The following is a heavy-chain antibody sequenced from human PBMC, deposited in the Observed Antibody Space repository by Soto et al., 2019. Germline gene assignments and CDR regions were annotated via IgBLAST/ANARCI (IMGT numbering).Heavy chain of an antibody. CDR3: ARVEGYDSSGYYFDY. Sequence: PSETLSLTCTVSGGSISSCYWSWIRQPPGKGLEWIGYIYHSGSTYYNPSLKSRVTISVDRSKNQFSLKLSSVTAADTAVYYCARVEGYDSSGYYFDYWGQGTLVTVSS. V-gene: IGHV4-59*12. CDR1: GGSISSCY. D-gene: IGHD3-22*01. J-gene: IGHJ4*02. CDR2: IYHSGST.